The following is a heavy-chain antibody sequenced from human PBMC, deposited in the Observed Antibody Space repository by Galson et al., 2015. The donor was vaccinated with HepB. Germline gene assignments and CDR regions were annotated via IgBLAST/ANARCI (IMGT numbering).Heavy chain of an antibody. D-gene: IGHD6-13*01. J-gene: IGHJ5*02. CDR3: ARDRAAAGDWFDP. CDR1: GSTFSSYS. CDR2: ISSSSSYI. V-gene: IGHV3-21*01. Sequence: SLRLSCAASGSTFSSYSMNWVRQAPGKGLEWVSSISSSSSYIYYADSVKGRFTISRDNAKNSLYLQMNSLRAEDTAVYYCARDRAAAGDWFDPWGQGTLVTVSS.